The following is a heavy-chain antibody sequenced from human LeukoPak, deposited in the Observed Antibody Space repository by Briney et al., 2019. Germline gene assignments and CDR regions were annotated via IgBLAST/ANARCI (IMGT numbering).Heavy chain of an antibody. Sequence: GSLRLSCAASGFTFSSYAMSWVRQAPGKGLEWVSAISGSGGSTYYADSVKGRFTISRDNSKNTLYLQMNSLRAEDTAVYYFAKAFITSGGSCYFDYWGQGTLATVSS. D-gene: IGHD2-15*01. CDR3: AKAFITSGGSCYFDY. CDR2: ISGSGGST. J-gene: IGHJ4*02. CDR1: GFTFSSYA. V-gene: IGHV3-23*01.